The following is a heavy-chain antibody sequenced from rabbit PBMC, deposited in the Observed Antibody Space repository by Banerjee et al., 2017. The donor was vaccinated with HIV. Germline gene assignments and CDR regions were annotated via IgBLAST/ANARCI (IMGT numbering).Heavy chain of an antibody. V-gene: IGHV1S45*01. CDR2: IDGGSSGST. Sequence: QQQLEESGGGLVKPEGSLTLTCTASGFDFSSYHIYWVRQAPGKGLEWIAGIDGGSSGSTYYASWAKGRFTISKTSSTAVTLQMTSLTAADTATYFCARARISWTRLDLWGPGTLVTVS. J-gene: IGHJ3*01. CDR3: ARARISWTRLDL. CDR1: GFDFSSYH. D-gene: IGHD8-1*01.